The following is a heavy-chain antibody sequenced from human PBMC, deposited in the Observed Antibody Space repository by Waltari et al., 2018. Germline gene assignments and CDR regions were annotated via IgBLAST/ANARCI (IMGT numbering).Heavy chain of an antibody. J-gene: IGHJ4*02. D-gene: IGHD6-6*01. Sequence: EVQLVESGGGMVKPGGSLRLSCAASGFTLSIYNMNWVRQAPGKGLEWVSSISASSTYIYYADSMKGRFTISRDNAKNSLYLQMNSLRAEDTAVYYCASGYSSSSLDYWGQGTLVTVSA. V-gene: IGHV3-21*01. CDR3: ASGYSSSSLDY. CDR1: GFTLSIYN. CDR2: ISASSTYI.